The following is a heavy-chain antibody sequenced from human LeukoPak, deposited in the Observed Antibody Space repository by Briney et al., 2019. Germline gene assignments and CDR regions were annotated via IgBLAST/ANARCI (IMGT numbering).Heavy chain of an antibody. CDR2: INPGGAT. CDR3: AKVEFWVPY. V-gene: IGHV4-39*02. J-gene: IGHJ4*02. D-gene: IGHD3-16*01. CDR1: GGSVSRTNDY. Sequence: AETLSLTCTVSGGSVSRTNDYWAWIRQPPGKDLEWIGTINPGGATHHNPSLKSRVTISVDTSTNHFSLTLPSLPAAHTAVYYCAKVEFWVPYWGRGTLVTVSS.